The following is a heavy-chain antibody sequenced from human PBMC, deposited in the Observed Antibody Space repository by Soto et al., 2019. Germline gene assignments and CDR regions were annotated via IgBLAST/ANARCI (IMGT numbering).Heavy chain of an antibody. D-gene: IGHD3-10*01. Sequence: GGSLRLSCAASGFTFSGHAMSWVRPAPRKGVEWVAAISGSGGSTYYADSVKGRFTISRDSSKNTLYLQMNSLRAEDTAVYYCAKALWFGEFPFDYWGQGTLVTVSS. CDR1: GFTFSGHA. V-gene: IGHV3-23*01. CDR3: AKALWFGEFPFDY. CDR2: ISGSGGST. J-gene: IGHJ4*02.